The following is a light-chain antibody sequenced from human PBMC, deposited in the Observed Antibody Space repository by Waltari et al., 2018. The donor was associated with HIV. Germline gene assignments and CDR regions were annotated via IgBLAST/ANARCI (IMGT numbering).Light chain of an antibody. J-gene: IGLJ3*02. Sequence: QSVLTQPPSVSGTPGQNVTIPCSGSSTNIGSNIVNWYQQVPEAAPKLLIYSNEQRPSGVPDRFSGSKSGTSASLAISGLQSADEADYYCAAWDDSLNGMFGGGTKLTV. V-gene: IGLV1-44*01. CDR3: AAWDDSLNGM. CDR1: STNIGSNI. CDR2: SNE.